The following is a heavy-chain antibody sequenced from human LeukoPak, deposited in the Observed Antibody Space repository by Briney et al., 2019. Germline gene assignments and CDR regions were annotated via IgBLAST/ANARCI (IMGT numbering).Heavy chain of an antibody. CDR3: GRDDYTATSN. D-gene: IGHD5-18*01. CDR2: IKQDGSEK. CDR1: GFTFSSYW. V-gene: IGHV3-7*05. J-gene: IGHJ4*02. Sequence: PGGCLRLSCAASGFTFSSYWRSWVRQAPGKGLEWVANIKQDGSEKYYVDSVKGRFTISRDNAKNSLYLQMNSLRAEDTAVYYCGRDDYTATSNWGQGTLVTVSS.